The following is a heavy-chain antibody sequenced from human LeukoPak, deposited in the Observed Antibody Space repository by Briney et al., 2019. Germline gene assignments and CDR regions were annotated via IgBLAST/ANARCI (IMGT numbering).Heavy chain of an antibody. D-gene: IGHD6-25*01. CDR3: ARDLSAAFDF. J-gene: IGHJ4*02. CDR2: LVYDARS. Sequence: GTSLRLSCAASGFPVSSYGMHWVRQAPGKGLEWVARLVYDARSDYANSVKGRFSISRDDSKNTLFLDMSNLRVEDTALYYCARDLSAAFDFWGQGVLVTVSS. V-gene: IGHV3-33*01. CDR1: GFPVSSYG.